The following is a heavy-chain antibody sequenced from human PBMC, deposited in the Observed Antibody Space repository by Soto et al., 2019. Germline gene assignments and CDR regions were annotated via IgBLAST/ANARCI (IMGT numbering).Heavy chain of an antibody. CDR3: AREGYSGYDL. V-gene: IGHV4-39*07. J-gene: IGHJ4*02. CDR1: AGSVSSSNFY. CDR2: IDYSGST. D-gene: IGHD5-12*01. Sequence: SETLSLTCTVSAGSVSSSNFYWGWIRQPPGKGLEWIGSIDYSGSTYYNPSLKSRVTISVDRSKNQFSLKLSSVTAADTAVYYCAREGYSGYDLWGQGTLVTVSS.